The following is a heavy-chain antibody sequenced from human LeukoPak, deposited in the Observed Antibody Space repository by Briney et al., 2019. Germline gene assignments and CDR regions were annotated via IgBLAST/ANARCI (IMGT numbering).Heavy chain of an antibody. Sequence: GGSLRLSCAPSRFTLRTYEMNRVRQAPGPRLEWVSYISSSGSTIYSAASVQARFTTSRDNAQTSLYLPINRLRAEHTAVYYCAELGITMIGGVWGKGTTVSISS. CDR3: AELGITMIGGV. CDR1: RFTLRTYE. J-gene: IGHJ6*04. D-gene: IGHD3-10*02. CDR2: ISSSGSTI. V-gene: IGHV3-48*03.